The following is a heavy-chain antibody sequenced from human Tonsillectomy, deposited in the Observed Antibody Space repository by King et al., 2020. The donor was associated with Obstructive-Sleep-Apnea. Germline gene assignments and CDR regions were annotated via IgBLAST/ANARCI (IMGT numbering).Heavy chain of an antibody. D-gene: IGHD3-10*01. CDR1: GFTFSSYW. CDR2: INTDGSST. J-gene: IGHJ4*02. CDR3: AEGGLLWFGEPYNY. V-gene: IGHV3-74*01. Sequence: VQLVESGGGLVQPGGSLRLSCAASGFTFSSYWMHWVCQAPGKGLVWVSRINTDGSSTSYADSVKGRFTISRDNAKNTLYLQMNSLRAEDTAVYYCAEGGLLWFGEPYNYWGQGTLVTVSS.